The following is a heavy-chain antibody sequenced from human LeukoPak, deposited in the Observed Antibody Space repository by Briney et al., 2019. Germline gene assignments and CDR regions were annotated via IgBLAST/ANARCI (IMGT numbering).Heavy chain of an antibody. Sequence: PSETLSLTCTVSGGSVSSYYWSWIRQPPGKGLEWIGYISYSGNTNYNPTLKSRVTISVDTSKFSLKLSSVTAADTAVYYCARGYTSGWSPALDIWGQGTMVTVSS. J-gene: IGHJ3*02. CDR1: GGSVSSYY. CDR2: ISYSGNT. V-gene: IGHV4-59*02. CDR3: ARGYTSGWSPALDI. D-gene: IGHD6-19*01.